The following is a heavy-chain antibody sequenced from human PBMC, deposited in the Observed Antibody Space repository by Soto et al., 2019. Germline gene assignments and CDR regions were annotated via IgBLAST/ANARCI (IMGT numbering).Heavy chain of an antibody. V-gene: IGHV4-39*01. Sequence: SETLSLTCTVSGGSISSSSYYWGWIRQPPGKGLEWIGSIYYSGSTYYNPSLKSRVTISVDTSKNQFSLKLSSVTAADTAVYYCARGRIAVARRYFDYWGQGTLVTVSS. D-gene: IGHD6-19*01. CDR2: IYYSGST. J-gene: IGHJ4*02. CDR3: ARGRIAVARRYFDY. CDR1: GGSISSSSYY.